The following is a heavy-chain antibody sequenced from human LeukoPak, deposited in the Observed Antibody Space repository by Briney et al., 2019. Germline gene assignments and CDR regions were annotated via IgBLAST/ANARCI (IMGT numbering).Heavy chain of an antibody. D-gene: IGHD6-6*01. V-gene: IGHV3-64D*09. J-gene: IGHJ4*02. Sequence: TGGSLRLSCSASGFTFSSYAMRWVRQAPGKGLEYVSGISSSGGSTNYEDSVKGRFTISRDNSKNTLYLQMSSLRAEDTAVYYCVRGHSSSSNYFDYWGQGSLVTVSS. CDR2: ISSSGGST. CDR1: GFTFSSYA. CDR3: VRGHSSSSNYFDY.